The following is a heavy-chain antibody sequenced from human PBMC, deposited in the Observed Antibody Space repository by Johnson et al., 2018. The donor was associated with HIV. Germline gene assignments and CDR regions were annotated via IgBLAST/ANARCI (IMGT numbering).Heavy chain of an antibody. V-gene: IGHV3-66*01. D-gene: IGHD6-13*01. J-gene: IGHJ3*02. CDR3: ARDGTSRGGAFDI. CDR2: IYSGGTT. CDR1: GFTVSNNY. Sequence: MQLVESGGGVVQPGRSLRLSCAASGFTVSNNYMSWVRQAPGKGLEWVSFIYSGGTTYYADSVKGRFTISRDNSKNTLYLQMNSLRAEDTAVYYCARDGTSRGGAFDIWGQGTMVTVSS.